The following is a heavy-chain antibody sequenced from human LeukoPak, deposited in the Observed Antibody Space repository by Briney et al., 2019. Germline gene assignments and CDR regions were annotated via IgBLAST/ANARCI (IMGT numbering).Heavy chain of an antibody. V-gene: IGHV3-23*01. Sequence: GGSLRLSCAASGITFSSYGMSWVRQAPGKGLEWVSSISGTGGTTYYADSVKGRFTISRDNSKNTLYLQMNSLRAEDTAVYYCAKGPKRYFDLYYFDYWGQGTLVTVSS. CDR3: AKGPKRYFDLYYFDY. CDR2: ISGTGGTT. CDR1: GITFSSYG. D-gene: IGHD3-9*01. J-gene: IGHJ4*02.